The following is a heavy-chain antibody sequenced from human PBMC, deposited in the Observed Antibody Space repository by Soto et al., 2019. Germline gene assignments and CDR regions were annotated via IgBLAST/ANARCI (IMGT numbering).Heavy chain of an antibody. CDR2: IRSKAYGGTT. Sequence: GGSLRLSCTASGFTFGDYTMAWFRQAPGGGLEWVSFIRSKAYGGTTEYAASVKGRFTISRDDPKSIAYLQMNRLQSEDTAVYYCARDVASYDYGDFYGMDVWGQGTTVTVSS. CDR3: ARDVASYDYGDFYGMDV. CDR1: GFTFGDYT. V-gene: IGHV3-49*03. J-gene: IGHJ6*02. D-gene: IGHD4-17*01.